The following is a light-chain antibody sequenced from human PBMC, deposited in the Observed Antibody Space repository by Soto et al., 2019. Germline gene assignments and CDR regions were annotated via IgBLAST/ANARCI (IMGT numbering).Light chain of an antibody. J-gene: IGLJ1*01. CDR1: SSDVGGYNH. CDR2: EVT. V-gene: IGLV2-14*01. CDR3: SSYIASSTYV. Sequence: QSALTQPASVSGSPGQSITISCTGTSSDVGGYNHVSWYQQHPGKAPKVMIYEVTYRPAGVSSRFSGSKSGNTASLTISGLQAEDEADYYCSSYIASSTYVFGGGTKLTVL.